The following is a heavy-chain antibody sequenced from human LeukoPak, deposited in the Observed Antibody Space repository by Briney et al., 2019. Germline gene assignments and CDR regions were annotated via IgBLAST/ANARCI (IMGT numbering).Heavy chain of an antibody. J-gene: IGHJ1*01. V-gene: IGHV3-21*01. Sequence: GGSLRLSCAASGFTFSSYSMNWVRQAPGKGLEWVSSITTRSSYIYYADSVKGRFTISRDDAKSSLYLQMSSLRAEDTAVYYCVYGGGYFQHWGQGTLVTVSS. CDR3: VYGGGYFQH. D-gene: IGHD4-23*01. CDR2: ITTRSSYI. CDR1: GFTFSSYS.